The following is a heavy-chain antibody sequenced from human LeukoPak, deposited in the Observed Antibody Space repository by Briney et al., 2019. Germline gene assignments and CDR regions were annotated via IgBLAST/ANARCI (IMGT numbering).Heavy chain of an antibody. D-gene: IGHD1-14*01. Sequence: PSETLSLTCGVSGGSISSSNWWSWVRQPPGKGLEWIGEIYHSGSTNYNPSLKSRVTISIDTSKNQFSLKLSSVTAADTAVYYCARVPALPLGASDIWGQGTMVTVSS. CDR3: ARVPALPLGASDI. J-gene: IGHJ3*02. CDR1: GGSISSSNW. V-gene: IGHV4-4*02. CDR2: IYHSGST.